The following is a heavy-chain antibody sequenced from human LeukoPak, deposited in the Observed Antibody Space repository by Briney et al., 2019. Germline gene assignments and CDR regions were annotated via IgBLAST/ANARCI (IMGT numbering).Heavy chain of an antibody. D-gene: IGHD5-24*01. J-gene: IGHJ4*02. CDR1: GFTFSSDW. CDR2: IKQDGSEK. CDR3: ARVGDGYNSEFDY. Sequence: GGSLRLSCAASGFTFSSDWMSWVRQAPGKGLGWVANIKQDGSEKYYVDSVKGRFTISRDNAKNSLYLQMNSLRADATAVYYCARVGDGYNSEFDYWGQGTLVTVSS. V-gene: IGHV3-7*04.